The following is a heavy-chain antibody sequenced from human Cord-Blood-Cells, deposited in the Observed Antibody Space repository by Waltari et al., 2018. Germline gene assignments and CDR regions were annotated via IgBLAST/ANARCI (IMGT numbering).Heavy chain of an antibody. CDR1: GYTFTSYD. D-gene: IGHD6-13*01. J-gene: IGHJ6*02. CDR3: ARGPVYSSSWYMRFYYYGMDV. V-gene: IGHV1-8*01. CDR2: MNPNSGNT. Sequence: QVQLVQSGAEVKKPGASVKVSCKASGYTFTSYDINWVRQATGQGLEWMGWMNPNSGNTGYAQKFQGRVTMNRNTSISTAYMELSSLRSEDTAVYYCARGPVYSSSWYMRFYYYGMDVWGQGTTVTVSS.